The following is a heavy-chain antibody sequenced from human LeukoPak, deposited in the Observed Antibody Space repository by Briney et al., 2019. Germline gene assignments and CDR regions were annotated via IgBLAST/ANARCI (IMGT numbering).Heavy chain of an antibody. Sequence: GGSLRLSCAASGFTFNTYAMNWVRQAPGKGLEWVGRIKSKTDGGTTDYAAPVKGRFTISRDDSKNTLYLQMNSLKTEDTAVYYCTTESELRFLEWLFQHWGQGTLVTVSS. CDR1: GFTFNTYA. J-gene: IGHJ1*01. CDR2: IKSKTDGGTT. D-gene: IGHD3-3*01. CDR3: TTESELRFLEWLFQH. V-gene: IGHV3-15*01.